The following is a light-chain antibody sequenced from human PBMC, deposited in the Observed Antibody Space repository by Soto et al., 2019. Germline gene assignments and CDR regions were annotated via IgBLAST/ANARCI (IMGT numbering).Light chain of an antibody. V-gene: IGKV1-39*01. CDR1: QSISSL. CDR3: QQTYSSPLT. J-gene: IGKJ4*01. CDR2: AAS. Sequence: DIQMTQSPSSLSASVGDRVTITCRASQSISSLLNWYQQKPGKAPKLLIYAASFLQSGVPSRFSGSGSGTDFTLTISSLQPEDFAAYYCQQTYSSPLTFGGGTKVEIK.